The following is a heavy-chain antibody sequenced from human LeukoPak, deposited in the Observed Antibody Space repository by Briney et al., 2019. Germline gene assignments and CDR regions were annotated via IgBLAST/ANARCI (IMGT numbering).Heavy chain of an antibody. V-gene: IGHV3-30*18. D-gene: IGHD5-12*01. J-gene: IGHJ4*02. CDR3: AKDAVGVATIWAFFDY. Sequence: GRSLRLSCAASGFTFSSYGMHWARQAPGKGLEWVAVISYDGSNKYYADSVKGRFTISRDNSKNTLYLQMNSLRAEDTAVYYCAKDAVGVATIWAFFDYWGQGTLVTVSS. CDR2: ISYDGSNK. CDR1: GFTFSSYG.